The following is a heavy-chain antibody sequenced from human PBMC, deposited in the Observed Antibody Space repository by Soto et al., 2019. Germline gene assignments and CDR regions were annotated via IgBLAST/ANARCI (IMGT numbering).Heavy chain of an antibody. J-gene: IGHJ6*03. V-gene: IGHV4-59*08. CDR3: ARWAVAGPAYYYYYMDV. CDR1: GGYISSYS. Sequence: PSETLSLTCTVSGGYISSYSWSWIRQPPGKGLEWIGYIYDSGSTNYNPSLKSPVTISVDTSKNQFSLKLSSVTAADTAVYYCARWAVAGPAYYYYYMDVWGKGTTVTVSS. D-gene: IGHD6-19*01. CDR2: IYDSGST.